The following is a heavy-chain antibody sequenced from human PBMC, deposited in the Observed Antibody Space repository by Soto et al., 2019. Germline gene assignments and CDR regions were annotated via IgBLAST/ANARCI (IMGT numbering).Heavy chain of an antibody. J-gene: IGHJ6*04. Sequence: SCRTSGDDFTKNVFTCVRQAPGQGLEWMGGNIPALGKTHYIEKFQGRVTITVDADTRTVYMEVSELTSEDTAIYYCARGPYRPYAMEVWGNGNTVNVSS. D-gene: IGHD3-16*02. CDR3: ARGPYRPYAMEV. V-gene: IGHV1-69*01. CDR1: GDDFTKNV. CDR2: NIPALGKT.